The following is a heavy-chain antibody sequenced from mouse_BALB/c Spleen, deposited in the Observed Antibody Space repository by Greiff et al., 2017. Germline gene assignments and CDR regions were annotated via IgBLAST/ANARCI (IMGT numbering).Heavy chain of an antibody. CDR2: INSNGGST. D-gene: IGHD1-1*01. Sequence: VQLKESGGGLVKLGGSLKLSCAASGFTFSSYYMSWVRQTPEKRLELVAAINSNGGSTYYPDTVKGRFTISRDNAKNTLYLQMSSLKSEDTALYYCARHYYGSSYFDDWGEGTTLTVSS. V-gene: IGHV5-6-2*01. J-gene: IGHJ2*01. CDR3: ARHYYGSSYFDD. CDR1: GFTFSSYY.